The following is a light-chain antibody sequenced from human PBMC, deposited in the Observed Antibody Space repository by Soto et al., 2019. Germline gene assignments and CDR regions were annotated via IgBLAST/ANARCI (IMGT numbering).Light chain of an antibody. Sequence: QITPHPSPLSSSVGDRVTITCPASQSISNRLAWYQQKPGKAPKLLIYDASSLESGVPSRFSGSGSGTEFTLTISSLQPDDFATYYCQQYNSYSPWTFGQGTKVDI. CDR2: DAS. CDR3: QQYNSYSPWT. J-gene: IGKJ1*01. V-gene: IGKV1-5*01. CDR1: QSISNR.